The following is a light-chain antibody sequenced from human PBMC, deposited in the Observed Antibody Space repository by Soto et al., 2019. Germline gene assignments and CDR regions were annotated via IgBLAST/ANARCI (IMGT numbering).Light chain of an antibody. CDR1: SSDVGGYNY. CDR2: DVS. Sequence: QSALTQPASVSGSPGQSITISFTGTSSDVGGYNYVSWYQQHPGKAPKLMIFDVSNRPSGFSNRFSGSKSGNTASLTIAGLQAEDEADYYCSSYTTSSTVVFGGGTKLTVL. J-gene: IGLJ3*02. CDR3: SSYTTSSTVV. V-gene: IGLV2-14*01.